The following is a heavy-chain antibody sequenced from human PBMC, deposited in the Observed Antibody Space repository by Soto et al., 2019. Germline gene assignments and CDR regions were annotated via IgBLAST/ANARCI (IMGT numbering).Heavy chain of an antibody. CDR2: IKSKTDGGTT. V-gene: IGHV3-15*01. CDR3: TTDIVRYGMDV. Sequence: GGSLRLSCAASGFTFSNAWMSWVRQAPGKGLEWVGRIKSKTDGGTTDYAAPVKGRFTISRDDSKNTLYLQMNSLKTEDTAVYHCTTDIVRYGMDVWGQGTTVTVSS. J-gene: IGHJ6*02. CDR1: GFTFSNAW. D-gene: IGHD2-21*01.